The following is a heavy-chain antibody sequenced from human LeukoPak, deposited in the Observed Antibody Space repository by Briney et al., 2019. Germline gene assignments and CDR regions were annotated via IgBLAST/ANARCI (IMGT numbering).Heavy chain of an antibody. CDR3: AREPTTVSPPG. CDR1: GFTFSNSA. V-gene: IGHV3-23*01. J-gene: IGHJ4*02. CDR2: ISGGGGST. Sequence: GGSLRLSCAASGFTFSNSAMNWVRQAPGKGPEWVSVISGGGGSTFYADSVKGRFTISRDNSKNTLYLQMNSLRAEDTAVYYCAREPTTVSPPGWGQGTLVTVSS. D-gene: IGHD4-11*01.